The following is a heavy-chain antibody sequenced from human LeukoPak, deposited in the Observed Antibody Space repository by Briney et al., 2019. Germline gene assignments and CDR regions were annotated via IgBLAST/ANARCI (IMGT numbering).Heavy chain of an antibody. CDR3: ARAYSSSWYFNCFDP. J-gene: IGHJ5*02. Sequence: SETLSLTCTVSGYSISSGYYWGWIRPPPGKGLEWIGNIYHSGSTYYNPSLKSRVTISVDTSKNQFSLKLSSVTAADTAVYFCARAYSSSWYFNCFDPWGQGTLVTVSS. CDR2: IYHSGST. V-gene: IGHV4-38-2*02. CDR1: GYSISSGYY. D-gene: IGHD6-13*01.